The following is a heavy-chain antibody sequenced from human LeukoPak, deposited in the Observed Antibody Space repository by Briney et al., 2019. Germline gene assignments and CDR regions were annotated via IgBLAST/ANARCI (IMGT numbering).Heavy chain of an antibody. CDR3: ARSSSGYSRY. V-gene: IGHV5-51*01. D-gene: IGHD3-22*01. CDR1: GYSFTSFW. CDR2: IYPSDSDT. Sequence: GESPKISCKGSGYSFTSFWIAWVRQMPGRGLEWMGIIYPSDSDTRYSPSFQGQVTISADKSISTAYLQWSSLKASDTAMYYCARSSSGYSRYWGQGTLVTVSS. J-gene: IGHJ4*02.